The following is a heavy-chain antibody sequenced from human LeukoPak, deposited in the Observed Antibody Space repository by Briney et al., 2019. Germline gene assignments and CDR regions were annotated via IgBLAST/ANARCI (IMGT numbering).Heavy chain of an antibody. Sequence: PGGSLRLSCAASGFTFSTYWMSWVRQAPGKGLEWVANIKQDVSEKYYVDSVKGRFTISRDNAKNSLYLQMNSLRAEDTAVYYCAELGITMIGGVWGKGTTVTISS. CDR3: AELGITMIGGV. D-gene: IGHD3-10*02. CDR1: GFTFSTYW. CDR2: IKQDVSEK. V-gene: IGHV3-7*01. J-gene: IGHJ6*04.